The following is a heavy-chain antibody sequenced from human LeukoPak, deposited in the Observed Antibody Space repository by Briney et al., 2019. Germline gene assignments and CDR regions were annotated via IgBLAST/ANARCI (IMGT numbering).Heavy chain of an antibody. V-gene: IGHV1-46*01. CDR3: ARGRGSYMADAFDI. J-gene: IGHJ3*02. Sequence: ASVKVSCKASGYTFTSHYMHWVRQAPEQGLEWMGIINPSGGSTSYAQKFQGRVTMTRDMSTRTDYMELSSLRYEDTAVYYCARGRGSYMADAFDIWGQGTMVTVSS. D-gene: IGHD1-26*01. CDR2: INPSGGST. CDR1: GYTFTSHY.